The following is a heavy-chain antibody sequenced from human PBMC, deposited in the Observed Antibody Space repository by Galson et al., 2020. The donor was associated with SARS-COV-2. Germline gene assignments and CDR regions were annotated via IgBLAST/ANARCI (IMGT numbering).Heavy chain of an antibody. D-gene: IGHD3-22*01. J-gene: IGHJ4*02. V-gene: IGHV3-53*01. CDR2: IYSGGST. CDR3: AFHRDYYDSSSYKEDY. Sequence: GESLKISCAASGFTVSSNYMSWVRQAPGKGLEWVSVIYSGGSTYYADSVKGRFTISRDNSKNTLYLQMNSLSAEDTAVYYCAFHRDYYDSSSYKEDYWGQGTLVTVSS. CDR1: GFTVSSNY.